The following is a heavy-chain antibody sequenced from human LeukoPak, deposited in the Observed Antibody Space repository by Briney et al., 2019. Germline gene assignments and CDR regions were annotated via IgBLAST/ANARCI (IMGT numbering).Heavy chain of an antibody. J-gene: IGHJ4*02. CDR1: GFSFSTYG. CDR3: ARGGPEWPLDY. D-gene: IGHD3-3*01. V-gene: IGHV3-33*01. CDR2: IWCDGSNK. Sequence: PGGSLRLSCATSGFSFSTYGMLWVRQAPGKGLEWVAVIWCDGSNKYYADSVKGRFTISRDNSKNTLYLQMNSVRVEDTAVYYCARGGPEWPLDYWGQGTLVTVSS.